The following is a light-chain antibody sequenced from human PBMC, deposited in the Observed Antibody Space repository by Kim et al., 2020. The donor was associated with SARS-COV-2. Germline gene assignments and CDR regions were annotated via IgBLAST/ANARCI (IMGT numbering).Light chain of an antibody. CDR3: QSADSSGTYV. CDR1: ALPKQY. CDR2: KDS. J-gene: IGLJ1*01. Sequence: VSPRKTARITCSGDALPKQYAYWYQQKPGQAPVLVMYKDSERPSGIPERFSGSSSGTTVTLTISGVQAEDEADYYCQSADSSGTYVFGTGTKVTVL. V-gene: IGLV3-25*03.